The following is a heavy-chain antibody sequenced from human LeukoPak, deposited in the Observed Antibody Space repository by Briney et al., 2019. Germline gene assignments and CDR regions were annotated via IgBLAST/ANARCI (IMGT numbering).Heavy chain of an antibody. D-gene: IGHD2-15*01. Sequence: SETLSLTCTVSGGSISSYYWSWIRQPPGKGLEWIGYIYYSGSTNYNPSLKSRVTISVDTSKNQFSLKLSSVTAADTAVYYCASLIKSGGSPRYFDYWGQGTLVTVSS. CDR2: IYYSGST. CDR3: ASLIKSGGSPRYFDY. V-gene: IGHV4-59*01. J-gene: IGHJ4*02. CDR1: GGSISSYY.